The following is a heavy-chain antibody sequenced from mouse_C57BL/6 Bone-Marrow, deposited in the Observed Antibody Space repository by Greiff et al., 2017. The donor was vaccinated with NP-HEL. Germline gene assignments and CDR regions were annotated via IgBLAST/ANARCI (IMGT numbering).Heavy chain of an antibody. D-gene: IGHD1-1*01. CDR1: GYTFTSYG. J-gene: IGHJ2*01. CDR2: IYPRSGYT. CDR3: ARWDTTVVNY. Sequence: QVQLQQPGAELARPGASVKLSCKASGYTFTSYGISWVKQRTGQGLEWIGEIYPRSGYTYYNQKFKGKATLTADKSSSTADMELRSLTSEDSAVYFGARWDTTVVNYWGQGTTLTVSS. V-gene: IGHV1-81*01.